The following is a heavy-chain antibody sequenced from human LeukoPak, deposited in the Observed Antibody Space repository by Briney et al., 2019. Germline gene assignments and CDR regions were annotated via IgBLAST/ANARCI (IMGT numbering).Heavy chain of an antibody. Sequence: ASVKVSCKASGYTFTGYGISWVRQAPGQGLEWMGWISAYNGNTNYAQKLQGRVTMTTDTSTSTAYMELRSLRSDDTAVYYCARVVVVVPAAMRVHDAFDIWGQGTMVTVSS. D-gene: IGHD2-2*01. V-gene: IGHV1-18*01. CDR2: ISAYNGNT. CDR1: GYTFTGYG. J-gene: IGHJ3*02. CDR3: ARVVVVVPAAMRVHDAFDI.